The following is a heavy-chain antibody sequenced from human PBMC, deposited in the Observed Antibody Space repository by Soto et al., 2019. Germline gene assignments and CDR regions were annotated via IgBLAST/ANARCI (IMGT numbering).Heavy chain of an antibody. CDR1: GGTFSSYA. CDR3: KSGFGIAAAGYFDY. CDR2: IIPIFGTA. Sequence: ASVKVSCKASGGTFSSYAISWVRQAPGQGLEWMGGIIPIFGTANYAQKFQGRVTITADESTSTAYMELSSLRSEDTAVYYCKSGFGIAAAGYFDYWGQGTLVTVSS. J-gene: IGHJ4*02. V-gene: IGHV1-69*13. D-gene: IGHD6-13*01.